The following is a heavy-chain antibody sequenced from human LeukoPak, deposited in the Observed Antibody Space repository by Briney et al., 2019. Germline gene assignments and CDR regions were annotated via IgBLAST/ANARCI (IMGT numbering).Heavy chain of an antibody. Sequence: ASVKVSCKASGYTFTSYYIHWVRLAPGQGLEWMGIINPSGSSTHYAQKFQGRVTMTTDTSTSTVYMNLGSLRSEDTAVYNCARSAHVYSAYDNWGQGTLVTVSS. CDR1: GYTFTSYY. CDR3: ARSAHVYSAYDN. CDR2: INPSGSST. J-gene: IGHJ4*02. V-gene: IGHV1-46*01. D-gene: IGHD5-12*01.